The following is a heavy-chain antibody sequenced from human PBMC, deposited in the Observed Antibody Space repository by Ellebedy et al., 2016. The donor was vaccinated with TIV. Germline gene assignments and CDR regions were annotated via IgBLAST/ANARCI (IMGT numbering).Heavy chain of an antibody. D-gene: IGHD5-24*01. CDR3: ARHVAREGYNR. J-gene: IGHJ4*02. CDR1: GGSISSGGNS. V-gene: IGHV4-30-2*01. Sequence: MPSETLSLTCAVSGGSISSGGNSWSWIRQPPGKGLEWIGYIYHTGGTYYNPSLKSRITISLDRSKNQFSLRLNSVTAADTAVYYCARHVAREGYNRWGQGTLVTVSS. CDR2: IYHTGGT.